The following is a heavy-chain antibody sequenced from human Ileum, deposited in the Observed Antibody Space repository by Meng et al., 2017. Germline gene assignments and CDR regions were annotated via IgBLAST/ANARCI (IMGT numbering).Heavy chain of an antibody. J-gene: IGHJ2*01. CDR1: GGSFSAYY. CDR2: INHSATT. CDR3: ARSERSVYWYFDL. V-gene: IGHV4-34*01. Sequence: QVQLQQWVGGLLRPSETLSLTCGVYGGSFSAYYWTWIRQPPGKGLEWIGEINHSATTYYSPSLMGRVSVSVDTSKNQFSLKLTSVTAADTAVYYCARSERSVYWYFDLWGRGTLVTVSS. D-gene: IGHD1-26*01.